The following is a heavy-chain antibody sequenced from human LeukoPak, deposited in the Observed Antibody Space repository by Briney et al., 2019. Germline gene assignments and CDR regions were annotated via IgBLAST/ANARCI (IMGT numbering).Heavy chain of an antibody. J-gene: IGHJ5*02. Sequence: ASVKVSCKASGYTFTSYDINWVRQATGQGLEWMGWMNPNSGNTGYAQKFQGRVTMTRNTSISTAYMELSSLRSEDTAVYCCARLNGYSSSWYFASGAWFDPWGQGTLVTVSS. CDR2: MNPNSGNT. CDR1: GYTFTSYD. V-gene: IGHV1-8*01. CDR3: ARLNGYSSSWYFASGAWFDP. D-gene: IGHD6-13*01.